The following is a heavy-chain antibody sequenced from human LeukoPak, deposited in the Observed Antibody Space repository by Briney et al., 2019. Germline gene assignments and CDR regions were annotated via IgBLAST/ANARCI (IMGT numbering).Heavy chain of an antibody. V-gene: IGHV5-10-1*01. D-gene: IGHD6-13*01. J-gene: IGHJ4*02. CDR2: IDPSDSYT. CDR1: GYSFTSYW. Sequence: GESLKISCKGSGYSFTSYWISWVRQMPGKGLEWMGRIDPSDSYTNYSPSFQGHVTISADKSISTAYLQWSSLKASDTAMYYCARHYTSSWHFDYWAREPWSPSPQ. CDR3: ARHYTSSWHFDY.